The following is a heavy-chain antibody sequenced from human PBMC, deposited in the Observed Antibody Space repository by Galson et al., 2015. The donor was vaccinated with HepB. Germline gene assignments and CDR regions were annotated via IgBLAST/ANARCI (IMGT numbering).Heavy chain of an antibody. CDR1: GGTFSSYA. V-gene: IGHV1-69*13. Sequence: SVKVSCKASGGTFSSYAISWVRQAPGQGLEWMGGIIPIFGTANYAQKFQGRVTITADESTSTAYMELSSLRSEDTAVYYCARLVIVVVPAAPAEGHWFDPWGQGTLVTVSS. D-gene: IGHD2-2*01. CDR3: ARLVIVVVPAAPAEGHWFDP. CDR2: IIPIFGTA. J-gene: IGHJ5*02.